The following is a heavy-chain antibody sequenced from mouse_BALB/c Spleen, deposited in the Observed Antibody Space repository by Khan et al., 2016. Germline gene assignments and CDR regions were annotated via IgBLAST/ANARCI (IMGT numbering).Heavy chain of an antibody. CDR1: GYTFTDYW. CDR2: IDTSDSYT. J-gene: IGHJ4*01. CDR3: ARGGYDEGDAMDY. D-gene: IGHD2-14*01. V-gene: IGHV1-69*01. Sequence: VQLQESGAELVMPGASVKMSCKASGYTFTDYWMHWVKQRPGQGLEWIGAIDTSDSYTSYNQKFKGKATLTVDESSSTAYMQLSSLTSEDSAVYYCARGGYDEGDAMDYWGQGTSVTVSS.